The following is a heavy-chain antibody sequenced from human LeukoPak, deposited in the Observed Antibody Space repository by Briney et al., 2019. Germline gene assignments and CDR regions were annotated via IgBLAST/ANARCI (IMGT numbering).Heavy chain of an antibody. V-gene: IGHV3-21*01. J-gene: IGHJ4*02. CDR1: GFIFNSYT. D-gene: IGHD6-13*01. CDR2: IDSSSSYI. Sequence: GGSLRLSCAASGFIFNSYTLNWVRQAPGKGLEWVSSIDSSSSYIYYADSVKGRFTISRDNAKNSLYLQMNSLRAEDTAVYYCARGGPAAGRFDYWGQGTLVTVSS. CDR3: ARGGPAAGRFDY.